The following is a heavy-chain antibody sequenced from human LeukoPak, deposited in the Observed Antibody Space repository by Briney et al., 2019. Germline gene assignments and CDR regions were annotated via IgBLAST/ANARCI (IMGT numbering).Heavy chain of an antibody. V-gene: IGHV4-4*07. J-gene: IGHJ6*03. CDR2: IYTSGSS. Sequence: PSETLSLTCTVSAGSMTSYYWNWIRQPAGKGLEWIGRIYTSGSSDYRSSLKSRVSMSVGTSKNQFSLKLRSVTAADTVTYYCARSLVVQGYYYYYYMDVWGRGTTVTVSS. D-gene: IGHD2-2*01. CDR3: ARSLVVQGYYYYYYMDV. CDR1: AGSMTSYY.